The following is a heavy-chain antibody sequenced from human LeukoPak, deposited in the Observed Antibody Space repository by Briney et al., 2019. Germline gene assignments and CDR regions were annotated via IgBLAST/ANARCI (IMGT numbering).Heavy chain of an antibody. J-gene: IGHJ3*02. V-gene: IGHV4-59*13. CDR2: IYYSGDT. Sequence: SETLSLTCSVSGCSISSYYWSWVRQPPGKGLEWVGYIYYSGDTNYNPSLKSRVTISVDTSKNQFSLKLSSVTAADTAVYYCARDGVVANAFDIWGQGTMVTVSS. D-gene: IGHD3-3*01. CDR3: ARDGVVANAFDI. CDR1: GCSISSYY.